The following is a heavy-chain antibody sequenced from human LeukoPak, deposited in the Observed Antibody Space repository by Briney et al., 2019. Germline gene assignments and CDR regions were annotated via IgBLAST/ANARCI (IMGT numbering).Heavy chain of an antibody. CDR3: ARALYGGNDY. D-gene: IGHD4-23*01. CDR2: INHSGST. Sequence: SEALSLTCAVSGGSFSGYYWSWLRQPPGKRLEWIGEINHSGSTNYNPSLKSRVTISLDTSKNQFSLKLSSVTAADTAVYYCARALYGGNDYWGQETLVTVSS. J-gene: IGHJ4*02. CDR1: GGSFSGYY. V-gene: IGHV4-34*01.